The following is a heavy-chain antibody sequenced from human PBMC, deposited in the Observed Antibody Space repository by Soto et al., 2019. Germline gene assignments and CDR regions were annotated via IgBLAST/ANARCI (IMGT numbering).Heavy chain of an antibody. CDR2: INTYDGNT. CDR1: GYTFTSYG. J-gene: IGHJ4*02. Sequence: QVQLVQSGAEVKKPGASVKVSCKASGYTFTSYGINWVRQAPGQGLEWMGWINTYDGNTNHAQKFQGRVTVTTDTSTSTAYIELRSLSSDDSAVYYCAASQQFDYWGQGALVTVSS. CDR3: AASQQFDY. V-gene: IGHV1-18*01. D-gene: IGHD6-13*01.